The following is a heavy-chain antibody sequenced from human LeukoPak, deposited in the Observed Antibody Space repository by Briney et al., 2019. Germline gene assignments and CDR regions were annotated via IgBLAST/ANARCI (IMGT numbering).Heavy chain of an antibody. Sequence: GASVKVSCKASGYTFAGYYMHWVRQAPGQGLEWMGWINPNSGGTNYAQKFQGRVTMTRDTSISTAYMELSRLRSDDTAMYYCARETTAPPKAIDYWGQGTLVTVSS. CDR1: GYTFAGYY. J-gene: IGHJ4*02. D-gene: IGHD4-17*01. V-gene: IGHV1-2*02. CDR3: ARETTAPPKAIDY. CDR2: INPNSGGT.